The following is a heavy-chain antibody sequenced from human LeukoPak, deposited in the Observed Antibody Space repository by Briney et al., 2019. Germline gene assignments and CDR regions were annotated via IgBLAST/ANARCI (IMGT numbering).Heavy chain of an antibody. CDR2: IYYSGST. CDR3: ARVKRSFDY. V-gene: IGHV4-31*11. D-gene: IGHD6-25*01. J-gene: IGHJ4*02. CDR1: GGSFSGYY. Sequence: KPSETLSLTCAVYGGSFSGYYWSWIRQHPGKGLEWIGYIYYSGSTYYNPSLKSRVTISVDTSKNQFSLKLSSVTAADTAVYYCARVKRSFDYWGQGTLVTVSS.